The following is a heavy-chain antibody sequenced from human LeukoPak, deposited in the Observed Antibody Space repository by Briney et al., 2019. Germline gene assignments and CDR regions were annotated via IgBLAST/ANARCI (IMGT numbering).Heavy chain of an antibody. CDR1: GGSISSNY. J-gene: IGHJ5*02. V-gene: IGHV4-59*01. D-gene: IGHD3-10*01. Sequence: PSETLSLTCTVSGGSISSNYWSWVRQPPGKGLEWIGYIYYSGITNNNPPLKSRVTISVDTSKNQFSLKLSSVTAADTAVYYCARAYHGSGSFSLLFDPWGQGTLVTVSS. CDR2: IYYSGIT. CDR3: ARAYHGSGSFSLLFDP.